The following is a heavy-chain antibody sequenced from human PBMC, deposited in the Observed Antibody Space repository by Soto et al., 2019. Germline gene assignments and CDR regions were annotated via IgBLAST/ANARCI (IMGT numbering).Heavy chain of an antibody. V-gene: IGHV1-58*01. Sequence: ASVKVSCKASGFTFTSSAVQWVRQARGQRLEWIGWIVVGSGNTNYAQKFQERVTITRDMSTSTAYMELSSLRSEDTAVYYCAAERNRLRYFDWLPARSDGSVSWGQGTLVTVSS. CDR1: GFTFTSSA. CDR2: IVVGSGNT. D-gene: IGHD3-9*01. J-gene: IGHJ5*02. CDR3: AAERNRLRYFDWLPARSDGSVS.